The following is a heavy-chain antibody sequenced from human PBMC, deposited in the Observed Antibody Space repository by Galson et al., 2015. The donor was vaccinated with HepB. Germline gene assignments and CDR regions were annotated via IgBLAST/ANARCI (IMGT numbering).Heavy chain of an antibody. CDR2: INADGSDT. Sequence: SLRLSCAASGFTFNMFWMSWVRQAPGKGLMWVSRINADGSDTGYADSAEGRFTISRDNAKSVLYLQMDSLTVADTAVYYCARDSGSYPFDYWGQGTLVTVSS. V-gene: IGHV3-74*01. J-gene: IGHJ4*02. CDR1: GFTFNMFW. D-gene: IGHD1-26*01. CDR3: ARDSGSYPFDY.